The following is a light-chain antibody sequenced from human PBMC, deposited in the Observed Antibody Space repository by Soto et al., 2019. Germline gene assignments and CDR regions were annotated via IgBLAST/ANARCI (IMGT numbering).Light chain of an antibody. J-gene: IGKJ1*01. CDR1: QYIHNY. Sequence: DIQMTQSPSTLSASVGDRVTITCRASQYIHNYLAWYQQKPGEAPKLLIYEAANLESGVPSRFSSSGTGTEFTLTISSMQPDDFATYYCQQSNNYPCTFGQGTRVEI. CDR2: EAA. V-gene: IGKV1-5*03. CDR3: QQSNNYPCT.